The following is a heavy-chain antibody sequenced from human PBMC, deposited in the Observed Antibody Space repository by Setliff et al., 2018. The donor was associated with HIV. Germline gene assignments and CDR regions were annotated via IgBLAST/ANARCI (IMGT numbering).Heavy chain of an antibody. Sequence: PGGSLRLSCTASGFTFSRHAMTWVRQAPGKGLEWVSTIPSNSEYTIYADSVRGRFTISRDNAKNTVYLQLTSLRAEDTAVYYCARGPQYNFWGGYLGLWGQGTLVTVSS. J-gene: IGHJ4*02. CDR1: GFTFSRHA. D-gene: IGHD3-3*01. CDR3: ARGPQYNFWGGYLGL. V-gene: IGHV3-23*01. CDR2: IPSNSEYT.